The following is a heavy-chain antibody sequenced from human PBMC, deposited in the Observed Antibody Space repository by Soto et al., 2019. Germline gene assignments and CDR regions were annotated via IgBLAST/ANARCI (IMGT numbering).Heavy chain of an antibody. CDR3: AKRPLTAAGFDY. J-gene: IGHJ4*02. CDR1: GFTFSSYA. V-gene: IGHV3-23*01. Sequence: TGGSLRLSCAASGFTFSSYAMSWVRQAPGKGLEWVSAISGSGGSTYYADSVKGRFTISRDNSKNTVYLQVNSLRAEDTAVYYCAKRPLTAAGFDYWGQGTLVTVSS. D-gene: IGHD6-13*01. CDR2: ISGSGGST.